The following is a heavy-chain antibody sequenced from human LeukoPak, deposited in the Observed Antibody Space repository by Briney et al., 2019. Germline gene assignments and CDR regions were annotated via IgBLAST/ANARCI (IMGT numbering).Heavy chain of an antibody. D-gene: IGHD2-2*01. CDR3: ARGVVVRPAAPYNWFDP. J-gene: IGHJ5*02. CDR2: INQLGSDQ. CDR1: GFTFGSDW. Sequence: PGGSLRLSCAASGFTFGSDWMIWVRQAPGKGLEWVANINQLGSDQRYVDSVKGRFTISRDNAKNSLSLHMSSLRVEDTAIYYCARGVVVRPAAPYNWFDPWGQGTLVTVSS. V-gene: IGHV3-7*03.